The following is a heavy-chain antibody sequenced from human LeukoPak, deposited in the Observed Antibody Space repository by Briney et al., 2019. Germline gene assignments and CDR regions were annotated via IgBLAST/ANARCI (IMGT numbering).Heavy chain of an antibody. J-gene: IGHJ2*01. Sequence: GGSLRLSCAASGFTFSTFAMIWVRQPPGKGLEWVSSIFPSGGEIHYADSVRGRFTISRDNSKNTLYLQMNSLRAEDTAVYYCAREERDGYNYYWYFDLWGRGTLVTVSS. V-gene: IGHV3-23*01. CDR3: AREERDGYNYYWYFDL. CDR2: IFPSGGEI. D-gene: IGHD5-24*01. CDR1: GFTFSTFA.